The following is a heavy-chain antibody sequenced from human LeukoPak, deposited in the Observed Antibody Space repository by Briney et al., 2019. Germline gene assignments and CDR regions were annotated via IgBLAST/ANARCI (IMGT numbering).Heavy chain of an antibody. D-gene: IGHD3-10*01. Sequence: SVKVSCKASGGTFSSYAISLVRQAPGQGLEWMGGIIPIFGTANCAQKFQGRVTITTDESTSTAYMELSSLRSEDTAVYYCARGGYGSRSYYYAFDIWGQGTMVTVSS. CDR2: IIPIFGTA. CDR3: ARGGYGSRSYYYAFDI. CDR1: GGTFSSYA. V-gene: IGHV1-69*05. J-gene: IGHJ3*02.